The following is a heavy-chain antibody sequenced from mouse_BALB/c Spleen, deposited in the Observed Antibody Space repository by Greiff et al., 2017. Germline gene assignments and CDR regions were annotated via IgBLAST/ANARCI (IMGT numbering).Heavy chain of an antibody. D-gene: IGHD2-1*01. J-gene: IGHJ3*01. CDR3: ARCPYGNYVAWFAY. Sequence: QVQLKQSGAELMKPGASVKISCKATGYTFSSYWIEWVKQRPGHGLEWIGEILPGSGSTNYNEKFKGKATFTADTSSNTAYMQLSSLTSEDSAVYYCARCPYGNYVAWFAYWGQGTLVTVSA. V-gene: IGHV1-9*01. CDR2: ILPGSGST. CDR1: GYTFSSYW.